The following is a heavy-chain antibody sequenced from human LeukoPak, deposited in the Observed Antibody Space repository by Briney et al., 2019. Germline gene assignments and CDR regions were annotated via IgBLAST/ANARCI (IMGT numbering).Heavy chain of an antibody. V-gene: IGHV3-48*03. Sequence: PGGSLRLSCAASGFSFSSYEMNWVRQAPGKGLEWLSYISRSGSSIYYADSVKGRFTISRDNAKNSLYLQMNSLRVEDTAVYYCARRSSGWSHFDYWGQGTLVTVSS. J-gene: IGHJ4*02. CDR3: ARRSSGWSHFDY. CDR1: GFSFSSYE. D-gene: IGHD6-19*01. CDR2: ISRSGSSI.